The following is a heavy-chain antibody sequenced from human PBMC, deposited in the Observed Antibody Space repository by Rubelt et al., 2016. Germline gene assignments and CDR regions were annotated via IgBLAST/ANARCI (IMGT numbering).Heavy chain of an antibody. CDR2: INPNSGGT. V-gene: IGHV1-2*02. CDR3: AREAAYDAFDI. D-gene: IGHD2-15*01. Sequence: INPNSGGTNYAQKFQGRVTMTRDTSISTAYMELSRLRFDDTAVYYCAREAAYDAFDIWGQGTMVTVSS. J-gene: IGHJ3*02.